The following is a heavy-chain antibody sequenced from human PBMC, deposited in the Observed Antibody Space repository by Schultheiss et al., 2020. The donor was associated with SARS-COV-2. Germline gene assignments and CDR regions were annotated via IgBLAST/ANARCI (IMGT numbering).Heavy chain of an antibody. CDR2: IYYSGST. V-gene: IGHV4-38-2*02. CDR3: ARGRDIVVVPAARRSAAFDI. D-gene: IGHD2-2*01. Sequence: SQTLSLTCTVSGYSISSGYYWGWIRQPPGKGLEWIGSIYYSGSTYYNPSLKSRVTISVDTSKNQFSLKLSSVTAADTAVYYCARGRDIVVVPAARRSAAFDIWGQGTMVTVSS. J-gene: IGHJ3*02. CDR1: GYSISSGYY.